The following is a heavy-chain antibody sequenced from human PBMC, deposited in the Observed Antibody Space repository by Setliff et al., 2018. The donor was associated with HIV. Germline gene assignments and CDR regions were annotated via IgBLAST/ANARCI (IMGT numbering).Heavy chain of an antibody. CDR2: IYHSGST. V-gene: IGHV4-4*02. CDR3: ARQLASGFWAFDI. J-gene: IGHJ3*02. Sequence: LSLTCAVSGGSISSSNWWSWVRQPPGKGLEWIGEIYHSGSTNYNPSLKSRVTISVDTSKNQFSLKLSSVTAADTAVYYCARQLASGFWAFDIWGQGTMVTVSS. CDR1: GGSISSSNW. D-gene: IGHD3-22*01.